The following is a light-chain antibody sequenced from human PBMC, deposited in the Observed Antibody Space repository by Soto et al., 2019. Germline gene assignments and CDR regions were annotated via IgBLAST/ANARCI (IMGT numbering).Light chain of an antibody. CDR1: QDVSIF. CDR2: DAS. Sequence: EILLAQSPATLSLSPGERATLSCKASQDVSIFLAWYQQKPGQAPRLLIHDASNRATGVPARFSGSGSGRDFTLTITSLEPEDFAVYYCQQRRTLLYTFGQGTKLEL. CDR3: QQRRTLLYT. J-gene: IGKJ2*01. V-gene: IGKV3-11*02.